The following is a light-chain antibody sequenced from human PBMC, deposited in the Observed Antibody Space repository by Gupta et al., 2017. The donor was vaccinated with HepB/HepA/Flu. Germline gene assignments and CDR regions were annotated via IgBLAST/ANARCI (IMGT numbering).Light chain of an antibody. CDR1: SSNIGNNY. J-gene: IGLJ1*01. Sequence: QSVLTQPPPVSGAPGPKVTIPCSGSSSNIGNNYVSWYQQLPGTAPKLLIYENNKRPSGIPDRFSGSKSGTSATLGITGLQTGDEADYYCGTWDSSLSAYVFGTGTKVTVL. CDR3: GTWDSSLSAYV. V-gene: IGLV1-51*02. CDR2: ENN.